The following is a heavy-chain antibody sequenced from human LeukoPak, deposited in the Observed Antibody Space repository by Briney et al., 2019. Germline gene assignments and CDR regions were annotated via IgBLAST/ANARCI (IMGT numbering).Heavy chain of an antibody. CDR1: GYTFTGYY. CDR3: ARDIPNYDILTGYYRSEYYFDY. D-gene: IGHD3-9*01. V-gene: IGHV1-2*02. Sequence: ASVKVSCKASGYTFTGYYMHWVRQAPGQGLEWMGWINPNSGGTNYAQKFQGRVTMTRDTSISTAYMELSRLRSDDTAVYYCARDIPNYDILTGYYRSEYYFDYWGQGTLVTVSS. CDR2: INPNSGGT. J-gene: IGHJ4*02.